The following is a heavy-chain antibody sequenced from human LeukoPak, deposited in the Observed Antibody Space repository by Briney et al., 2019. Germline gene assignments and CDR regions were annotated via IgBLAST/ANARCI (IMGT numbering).Heavy chain of an antibody. CDR3: AREGLAVALDY. CDR1: GGSISSYY. J-gene: IGHJ4*02. Sequence: PSETLSLTCTVSGGSISSYYWSWLRQPAGKGLEWIGRMYTSGSTNYNPSLKSRVTISVDTSKNQFSLKLSSVTAADTAVYYCAREGLAVALDYWGQGTLVTVSS. V-gene: IGHV4-4*07. CDR2: MYTSGST. D-gene: IGHD6-19*01.